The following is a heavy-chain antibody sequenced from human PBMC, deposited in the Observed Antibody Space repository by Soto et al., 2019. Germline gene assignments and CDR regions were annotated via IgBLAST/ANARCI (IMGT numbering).Heavy chain of an antibody. CDR2: ISSSSSYI. Sequence: GGSLRLSCAASGFTFSSYSMNWVRQAPGKGLEWVSSISSSSSYIYYADSVKGRFTISRDNAKNSLYLQMNSLRAEDTAVYYCARERLPHGELELRGPWGVDYWGQGTLVTVSS. D-gene: IGHD1-7*01. V-gene: IGHV3-21*01. J-gene: IGHJ4*02. CDR1: GFTFSSYS. CDR3: ARERLPHGELELRGPWGVDY.